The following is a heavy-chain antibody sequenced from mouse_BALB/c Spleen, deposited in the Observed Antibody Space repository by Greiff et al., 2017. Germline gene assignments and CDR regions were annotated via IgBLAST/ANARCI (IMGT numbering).Heavy chain of an antibody. CDR1: GYTFTSYW. CDR2: IAPGSGST. CDR3: ARDGLAY. J-gene: IGHJ3*01. Sequence: DLVKPGASVKLSCKASGYTFTSYWINWIEQRPGQGLEWIGRIAPGSGSTYYNEMFKGKATLTVDTSSSTAYIQLSSLSSEDSAVYFCARDGLAYWGQGTLVTVSA. D-gene: IGHD2-3*01. V-gene: IGHV1S41*01.